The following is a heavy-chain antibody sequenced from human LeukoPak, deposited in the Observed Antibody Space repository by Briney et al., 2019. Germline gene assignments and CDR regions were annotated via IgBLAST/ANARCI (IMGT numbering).Heavy chain of an antibody. Sequence: GGSLRLSCAASGFTFSSYAMSWVRQAPGKGLEWVSAISGSGGSTYYAGSVKGRFTISRDNSKNTLYLQINSLRAEDTAVYYCATRTTGPIDYWGQGTLVTVSS. D-gene: IGHD1-1*01. CDR2: ISGSGGST. J-gene: IGHJ4*02. CDR1: GFTFSSYA. CDR3: ATRTTGPIDY. V-gene: IGHV3-23*01.